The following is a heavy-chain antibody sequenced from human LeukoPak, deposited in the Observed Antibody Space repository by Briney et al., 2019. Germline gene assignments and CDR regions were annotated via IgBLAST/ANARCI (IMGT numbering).Heavy chain of an antibody. CDR2: ISGSGGTT. CDR1: GFTFSRYA. V-gene: IGHV3-23*01. D-gene: IGHD2-2*01. CDR3: AEDVVVVPAASDAFDI. Sequence: PGGSLRLSCAASGFTFSRYAMSWVRQAPGKGLECVSSISGSGGTTYYADSVKGRFTISRDNSKNTLYLQMNSLRAEDTAVYYCAEDVVVVPAASDAFDIWGQGTMVTVSS. J-gene: IGHJ3*02.